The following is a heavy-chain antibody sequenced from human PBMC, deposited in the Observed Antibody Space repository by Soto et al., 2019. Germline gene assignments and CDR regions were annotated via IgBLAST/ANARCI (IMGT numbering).Heavy chain of an antibody. Sequence: PSETLSLTCTVSGGSISSFYWSWIRQPAGKGLEWIWRIYSGGRNNYNPSLKSRVTMSVETSKNPFSLRLSSVTAADTAMYYCARASSRWHXWGQVTRVTASX. J-gene: IGHJ4*02. CDR1: GGSISSFY. CDR2: IYSGGRN. D-gene: IGHD6-13*01. V-gene: IGHV4-4*07. CDR3: ARASSRWHX.